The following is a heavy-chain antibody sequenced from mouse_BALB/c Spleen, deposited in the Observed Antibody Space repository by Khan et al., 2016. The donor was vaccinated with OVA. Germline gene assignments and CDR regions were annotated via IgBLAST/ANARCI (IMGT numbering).Heavy chain of an antibody. Sequence: QVQLKESGPGLVAPSQSLSITCSVPGFSLTSYGINWVRQPPGKGLEWLGVIWAGGSTNYNSALMSRLSISKDNAKNQVFLKMNSLQTDDTAMYYCARFYDPYYALDYWGPGTSVTVSS. CDR2: IWAGGST. J-gene: IGHJ4*01. V-gene: IGHV2-9*02. CDR3: ARFYDPYYALDY. CDR1: GFSLTSYG. D-gene: IGHD2-3*01.